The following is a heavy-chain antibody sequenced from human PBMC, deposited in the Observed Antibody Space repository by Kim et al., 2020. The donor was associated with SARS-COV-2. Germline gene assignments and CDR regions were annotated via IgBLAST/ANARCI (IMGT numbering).Heavy chain of an antibody. CDR3: ARIGGWLQPSFDY. D-gene: IGHD5-12*01. CDR2: INHSGST. V-gene: IGHV4-34*01. J-gene: IGHJ4*02. Sequence: SETLSLTCAVYGGSFSGYYWSWVRQPPGKGLEWIGEINHSGSTNYNPSLKSRVTISVDTSKNQFSLKLSSVTAADTAVYYCARIGGWLQPSFDYWGQGTL. CDR1: GGSFSGYY.